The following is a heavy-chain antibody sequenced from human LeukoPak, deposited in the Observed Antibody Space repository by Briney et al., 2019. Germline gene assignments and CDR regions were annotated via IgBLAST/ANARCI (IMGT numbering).Heavy chain of an antibody. CDR2: INPSSSTT. V-gene: IGHV1-46*01. Sequence: ASVKVSCKASGYIFTTYYMHWVRQAPGQGLEWMGIINPSSSTTSSAQKFQGRVTMTRDTSTSTVYMELSSLRSEDTAVYYCARGPQGSGSAPYYYYYYMDVWGKGTTVTVSS. CDR3: ARGPQGSGSAPYYYYYYMDV. CDR1: GYIFTTYY. D-gene: IGHD3-10*01. J-gene: IGHJ6*03.